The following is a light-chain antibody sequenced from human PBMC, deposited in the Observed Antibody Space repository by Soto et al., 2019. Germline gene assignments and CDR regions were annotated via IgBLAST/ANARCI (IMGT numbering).Light chain of an antibody. CDR1: SSDVGGYNY. J-gene: IGLJ1*01. CDR3: SSYTSSRTRL. Sequence: QSALTQPASVSGSPGQSITISCTGTSSDVGGYNYVSWYQQHPGKAPKLMIYDVSNRPSGVSNRFSGSKSGNTASLTISGLQAEDEADYYCSSYTSSRTRLFGTGTKVTVL. CDR2: DVS. V-gene: IGLV2-14*01.